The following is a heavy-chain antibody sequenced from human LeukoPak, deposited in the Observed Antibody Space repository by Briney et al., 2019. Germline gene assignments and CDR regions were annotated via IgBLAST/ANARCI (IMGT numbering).Heavy chain of an antibody. Sequence: GGSLRLSCAASGFTFSSYAMSWVRQAPGKGLEWVSYISSSSSTIYYADSVKGRFTISRDNAKNSLYLQMNSLRDEDTAAYYCAREGASSGWFFDYWGQGTLVTVSS. CDR1: GFTFSSYA. V-gene: IGHV3-48*02. CDR3: AREGASSGWFFDY. D-gene: IGHD6-19*01. CDR2: ISSSSSTI. J-gene: IGHJ4*02.